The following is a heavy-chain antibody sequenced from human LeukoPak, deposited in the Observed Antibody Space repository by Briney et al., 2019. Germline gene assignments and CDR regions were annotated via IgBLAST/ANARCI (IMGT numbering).Heavy chain of an antibody. D-gene: IGHD2-2*01. CDR3: ATGAPAPKIVVVPAAMSDAFDI. V-gene: IGHV1-24*01. J-gene: IGHJ3*02. Sequence: GASVKVSCKVSGYTLTELSMHWVRQAPGKGLEWMGGFDPEDGETIYAQKFQGRVTMTEDTSTDTAYMELSSLRSEDTAVYYCATGAPAPKIVVVPAAMSDAFDIWGQGTMVTVSS. CDR1: GYTLTELS. CDR2: FDPEDGET.